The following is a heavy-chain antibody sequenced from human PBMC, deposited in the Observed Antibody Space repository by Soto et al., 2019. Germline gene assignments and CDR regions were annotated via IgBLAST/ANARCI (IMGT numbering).Heavy chain of an antibody. J-gene: IGHJ4*02. D-gene: IGHD3-10*01. V-gene: IGHV3-15*01. CDR3: APGTRAHSSGTVYYLDY. CDR2: IQSKNEGEKT. CDR1: GFPFSNAW. Sequence: EVQLVESGGGLVKPGGSLRLSCAASGFPFSNAWMSWVRQAPGKGPEGVGRIQSKNEGEKTEDAVDVNGGFIISRDDSKNTLYLDMNSLRTEDTAVYYCAPGTRAHSSGTVYYLDYWGQGTLVTVSS.